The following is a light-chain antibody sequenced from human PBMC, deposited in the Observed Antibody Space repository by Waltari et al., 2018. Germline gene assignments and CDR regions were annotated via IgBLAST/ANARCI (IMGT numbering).Light chain of an antibody. J-gene: IGKJ3*01. Sequence: DIVMTQSPDSLAVSLGERATINCKSSQSIMYSSNNQNFLAWYQKKPGHPPKLLIYGASTRQSGVPDRFTGSWSGTDFTLTISSLQAEDVAVYYCQQYFVTPVTFGPGTRVEIK. V-gene: IGKV4-1*01. CDR2: GAS. CDR1: QSIMYSSNNQNF. CDR3: QQYFVTPVT.